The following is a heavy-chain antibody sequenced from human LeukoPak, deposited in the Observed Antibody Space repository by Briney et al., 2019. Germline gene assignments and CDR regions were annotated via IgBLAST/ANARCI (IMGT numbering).Heavy chain of an antibody. CDR3: AKAPLTMVRGVIIVG. V-gene: IGHV3-30*04. Sequence: GRSLRLSCAASGFTFRTYTMHWVRQAPGKGLEWVAVIRYDGSNKYYADSVKGRFTISRDNSKNTLYLQMNSLRAEDTAVYYCAKAPLTMVRGVIIVGWGQGTLVTVSS. CDR2: IRYDGSNK. D-gene: IGHD3-10*01. J-gene: IGHJ4*02. CDR1: GFTFRTYT.